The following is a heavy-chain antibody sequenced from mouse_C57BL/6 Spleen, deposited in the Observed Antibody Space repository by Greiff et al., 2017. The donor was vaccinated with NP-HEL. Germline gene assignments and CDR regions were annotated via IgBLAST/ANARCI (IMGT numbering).Heavy chain of an antibody. CDR1: GYAFSSYW. V-gene: IGHV1-80*01. J-gene: IGHJ2*01. D-gene: IGHD2-2*01. CDR2: IYPGDGDT. CDR3: AREVVTASYYFDY. Sequence: VQLQESGAELVKPGASVKISCKASGYAFSSYWMNWVKQRPGKGLEWIGQIYPGDGDTNYNGKFKGKATLTADKSSSTAYMQLSSLTSEDSAVYFCAREVVTASYYFDYWGQGTTLTVSS.